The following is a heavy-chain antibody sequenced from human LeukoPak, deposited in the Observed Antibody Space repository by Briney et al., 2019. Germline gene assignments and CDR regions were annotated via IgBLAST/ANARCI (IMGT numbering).Heavy chain of an antibody. J-gene: IGHJ4*02. CDR3: ARVITIFGVVPTQFDY. CDR2: INHSGST. CDR1: GGSFSGYY. V-gene: IGHV4-34*01. D-gene: IGHD3-3*01. Sequence: SETLSLTCAVYGGSFSGYYWSWIRQPPGKGLEWIGEINHSGSTNYNPSLKSRVTISVDTSKNQFSLKLSSVTAADTAVYYCARVITIFGVVPTQFDYWGQGALVTVSS.